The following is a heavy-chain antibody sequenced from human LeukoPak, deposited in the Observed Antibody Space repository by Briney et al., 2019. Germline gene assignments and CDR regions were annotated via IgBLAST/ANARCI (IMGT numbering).Heavy chain of an antibody. CDR3: ARVLNNYGSGSYLYY. Sequence: PSETLSLTRAVYGGSFSGYYWSWIRQPPGKGLEXXXEINHSGSTNYNPSLKSRVTISVDTSKNQFSLKLSSVTAADTAVYYCARVLNNYGSGSYLYYWGQGTLVTVSS. CDR1: GGSFSGYY. D-gene: IGHD3-10*01. J-gene: IGHJ4*02. V-gene: IGHV4-34*01. CDR2: INHSGST.